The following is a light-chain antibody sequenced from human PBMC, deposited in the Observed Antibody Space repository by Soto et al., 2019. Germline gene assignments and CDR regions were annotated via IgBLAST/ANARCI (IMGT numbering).Light chain of an antibody. CDR1: KSDIGVYDF. CDR2: EVV. V-gene: IGLV2-8*01. CDR3: QVWDSSSDHPV. J-gene: IGLJ2*01. Sequence: QSALTQPPSASGSPGQSVTISCTGTKSDIGVYDFVSWYQHHPGKAPRLIIYEVVQRPSGVPDRFSGSKSGNTASLTVSGLQAADEADYYCQVWDSSSDHPVFGGGTKLTVL.